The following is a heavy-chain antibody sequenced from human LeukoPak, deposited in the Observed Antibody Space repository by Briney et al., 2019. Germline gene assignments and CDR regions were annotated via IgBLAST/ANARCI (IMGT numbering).Heavy chain of an antibody. Sequence: SVKVSCKASGGTFSSYAISWVRQAPGQGLEWIGGIIPIFGTANYAQKFQGRVTITADESTSTAYMELSSLRSEDTAVYYCARGYSSSWYPNWFDPWGQGTLVTVSS. CDR2: IIPIFGTA. D-gene: IGHD6-13*01. J-gene: IGHJ5*02. CDR3: ARGYSSSWYPNWFDP. CDR1: GGTFSSYA. V-gene: IGHV1-69*01.